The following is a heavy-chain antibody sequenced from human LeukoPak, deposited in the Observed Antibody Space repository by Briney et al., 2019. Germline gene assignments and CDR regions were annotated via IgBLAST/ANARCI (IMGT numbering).Heavy chain of an antibody. CDR1: GFTFDDYA. J-gene: IGHJ4*02. CDR3: ARGDYGDYAYFDY. Sequence: GGSLRLSCAASGFTFDDYAMHWVRQAPGKGLEWVSGISWNSGSIGYADSVKGRITISRDNSKNTLYLQMNSLRAEDTAVYYCARGDYGDYAYFDYWGQGTLVTVSS. CDR2: ISWNSGSI. D-gene: IGHD4-17*01. V-gene: IGHV3-9*01.